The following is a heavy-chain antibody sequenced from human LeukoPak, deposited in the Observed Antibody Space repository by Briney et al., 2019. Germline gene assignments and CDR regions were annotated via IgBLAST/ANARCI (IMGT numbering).Heavy chain of an antibody. CDR3: ARGVPDCSSTSCYAPVDY. D-gene: IGHD2-2*01. J-gene: IGHJ4*02. CDR2: IIPIFGTA. CDR1: GYTFTGYY. Sequence: SVKVSCKASGYTFTGYYMHWVRQAPGQGLEWMGGIIPIFGTANYAQKFQGRVTITADESTSTAYMELSSLRSEDTAVYYCARGVPDCSSTSCYAPVDYWGQGTLVTVSS. V-gene: IGHV1-69*13.